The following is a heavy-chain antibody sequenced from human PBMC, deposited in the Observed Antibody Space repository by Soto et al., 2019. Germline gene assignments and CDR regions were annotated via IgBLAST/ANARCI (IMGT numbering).Heavy chain of an antibody. D-gene: IGHD3-9*01. CDR2: INPSGGST. J-gene: IGHJ5*02. CDR1: GYTFTSYY. V-gene: IGHV1-46*01. Sequence: ASVKVSCKASGYTFTSYYMHWVRQAPGQGLEWMGIINPSGGSTSYAQKLQGRVTMTRDTSTSTVYMELSSLRSEDTAVYYCARDEVDWLFSHPYNWFDPWGQGTLVTVSS. CDR3: ARDEVDWLFSHPYNWFDP.